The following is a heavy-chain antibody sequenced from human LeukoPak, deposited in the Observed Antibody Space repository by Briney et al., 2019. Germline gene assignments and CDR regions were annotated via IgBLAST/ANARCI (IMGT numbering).Heavy chain of an antibody. CDR2: IKQDGSEK. V-gene: IGHV3-7*01. J-gene: IGHJ5*02. CDR1: GFTFSSYW. CDR3: ARGRGYSGYYRFDP. Sequence: GGSLRLSCAASGFTFSSYWMSWVRQAPGKGLEWVANIKQDGSEKYYVDSVKGRFTISRDNAKNSLYLQMNSLRAEDTAVYYCARGRGYSGYYRFDPWGQGTLVTVSS. D-gene: IGHD5-12*01.